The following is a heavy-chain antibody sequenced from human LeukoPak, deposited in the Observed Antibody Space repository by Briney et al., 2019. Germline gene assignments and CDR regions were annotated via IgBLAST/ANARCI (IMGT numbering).Heavy chain of an antibody. CDR2: INPNSGGT. CDR1: GYTFSGYY. V-gene: IGHV1-2*02. CDR3: ASSSNSWYAFDY. D-gene: IGHD6-13*01. Sequence: ASVKVSCKASGYTFSGYYMHWVRQAPGQGLEWMGWINPNSGGTNYAQKFQGRVTMTRDTSISTAYMELSSLRSDDTAVYYCASSSNSWYAFDYWGQGTLVTVSS. J-gene: IGHJ4*02.